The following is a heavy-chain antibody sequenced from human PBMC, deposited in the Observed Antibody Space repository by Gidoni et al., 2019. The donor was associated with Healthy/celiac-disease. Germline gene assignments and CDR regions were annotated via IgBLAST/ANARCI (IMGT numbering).Heavy chain of an antibody. CDR3: AREIGVGATTLGGWAP. D-gene: IGHD1-26*01. V-gene: IGHV7-4-1*02. J-gene: IGHJ5*02. CDR1: RYTFTSYA. CDR2: INTNTGNP. Sequence: QVQLAHSGSELKKHGASVKVSCKASRYTFTSYAMNWVRQAPGQGLEWMGWINTNTGNPTYAQGFTGRFVFSLDTSVSTAYLQISSLKAEDTAVYYCAREIGVGATTLGGWAPWGQGTLVTVSS.